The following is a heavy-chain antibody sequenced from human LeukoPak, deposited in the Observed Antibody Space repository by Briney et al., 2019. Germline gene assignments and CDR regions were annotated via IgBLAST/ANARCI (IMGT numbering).Heavy chain of an antibody. V-gene: IGHV3-66*01. CDR2: IYSGGST. CDR3: ARDSLERGAPVDY. Sequence: TGGSLRLSCAASGFTVSSNYMSWVRQAPGKGLEWVSVIYSGGSTYYADSVKSRFTISRDNSNNTLYLQKNSLRAEDTAVYYCARDSLERGAPVDYWGQGTLVTVSS. CDR1: GFTVSSNY. J-gene: IGHJ4*02. D-gene: IGHD1-26*01.